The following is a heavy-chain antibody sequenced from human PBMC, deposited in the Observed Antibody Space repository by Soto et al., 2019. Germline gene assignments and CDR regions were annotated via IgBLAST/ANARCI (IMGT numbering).Heavy chain of an antibody. D-gene: IGHD3-9*01. V-gene: IGHV4-34*01. CDR1: GGSFSGYY. CDR2: INHSGST. CDR3: AREKGLDGILTGYYRGTFDY. J-gene: IGHJ4*02. Sequence: PSETLSLTCAVYGGSFSGYYWSWIRQPPGKGLEWIGEINHSGSTNYNPSLKSRVTISVDTSKNQFSLKLSSVTAADTAVYYCAREKGLDGILTGYYRGTFDYWGQGTLVTVSS.